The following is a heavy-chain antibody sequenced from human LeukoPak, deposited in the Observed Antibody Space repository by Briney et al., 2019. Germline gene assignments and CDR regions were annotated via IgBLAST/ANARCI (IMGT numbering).Heavy chain of an antibody. CDR2: ISGSSSYI. Sequence: GGSLRLSCAASGFTFSNFQMHWVRQAPGKGLEWVSSISGSSSYIYYVDSMQGRFTISRDNAKNSLYLQLNSLRAEDTALYYCARAKGIAVADLWGQGTLVTVSS. V-gene: IGHV3-21*01. D-gene: IGHD6-19*01. CDR3: ARAKGIAVADL. CDR1: GFTFSNFQ. J-gene: IGHJ4*02.